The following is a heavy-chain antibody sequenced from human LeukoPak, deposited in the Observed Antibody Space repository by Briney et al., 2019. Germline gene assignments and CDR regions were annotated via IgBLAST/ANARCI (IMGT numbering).Heavy chain of an antibody. D-gene: IGHD6-19*01. V-gene: IGHV4-61*01. J-gene: IGHJ4*02. CDR2: IYYSGST. Sequence: SETLSLTCIVSGGSVSSGSYYWSWIRQPPGKGLEWIGYIYYSGSTNYSPSLKCRVTISVDTSKNQFSLKLSSVTAADTAVYYCARAYSSGWNGEFDYWGQGTLVTVSS. CDR1: GGSVSSGSYY. CDR3: ARAYSSGWNGEFDY.